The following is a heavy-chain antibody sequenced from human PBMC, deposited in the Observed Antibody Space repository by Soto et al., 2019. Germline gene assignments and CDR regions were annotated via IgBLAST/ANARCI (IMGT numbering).Heavy chain of an antibody. CDR1: GYTFTGYY. J-gene: IGHJ4*02. CDR3: ARVQENCGGGSCYSKFDY. CDR2: INPNSGGT. Sequence: QVQLVQSGAEVKKPGASVNVSCKASGYTFTGYYIHWVRQAPGQGLEWMGWINPNSGGTKYAPKFQGRVTVTSDTSISTTYMELSGLRSDDTAVYYCARVQENCGGGSCYSKFDYWGQGTLVTVSS. V-gene: IGHV1-2*02. D-gene: IGHD2-15*01.